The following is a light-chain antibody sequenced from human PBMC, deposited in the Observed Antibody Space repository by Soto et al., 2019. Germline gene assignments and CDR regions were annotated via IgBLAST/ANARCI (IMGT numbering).Light chain of an antibody. CDR1: QTISSF. V-gene: IGKV1-39*01. CDR3: QQSYGTPPS. J-gene: IGKJ2*03. Sequence: DVRMTQSPSSLSTFVGDRVSITCRASQTISSFLNWYQQKVGKAPKLLIYAGSTLQSGVPPRFSGAVSGTEFTLTISSVQPEDSATYYCQQSYGTPPSFGQGTKLEIK. CDR2: AGS.